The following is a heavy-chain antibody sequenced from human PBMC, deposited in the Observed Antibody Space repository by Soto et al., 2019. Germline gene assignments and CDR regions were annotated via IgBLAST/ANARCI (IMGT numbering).Heavy chain of an antibody. J-gene: IGHJ4*02. CDR3: ARHPDDYGDYSEFYFDY. V-gene: IGHV4-59*08. CDR2: IYYSGST. CDR1: GGSISSYY. Sequence: SEALSLTCTVSGGSISSYYWSWIRQPPGKGLEWIGYIYYSGSTNYNPSLKSRVTISVDTSKNQFSLKLSSVTAADTAVYYCARHPDDYGDYSEFYFDYWGQGTQVTVSS. D-gene: IGHD4-17*01.